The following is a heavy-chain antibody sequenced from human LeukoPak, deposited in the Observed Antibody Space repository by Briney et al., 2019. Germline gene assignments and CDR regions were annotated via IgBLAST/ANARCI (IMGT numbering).Heavy chain of an antibody. V-gene: IGHV3-53*01. CDR3: ARAVTKYWPFDS. Sequence: GGSLRLSCAASGFTVTSNYISWVRQAPGKGLEWVSVIYSGGSASYADSVKGRFTISRDNFKNTLYPQMNSLRAEDTAVYYCARAVTKYWPFDSWGQGTLVTVSS. CDR1: GFTVTSNY. CDR2: IYSGGSA. D-gene: IGHD4-17*01. J-gene: IGHJ4*02.